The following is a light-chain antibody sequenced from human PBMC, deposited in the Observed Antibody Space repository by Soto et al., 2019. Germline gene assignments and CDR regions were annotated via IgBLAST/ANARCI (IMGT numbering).Light chain of an antibody. CDR1: SSDVGYYNL. J-gene: IGLJ1*01. CDR2: DGS. V-gene: IGLV2-23*01. Sequence: QSALTQPASVSGSPGKSITISCTGTSSDVGYYNLVSWYQHHPGKAPKLMIYDGSKRPSGVSNRFSGSKSGNTASLTISGLQAEDECDYYCCSYATTSPDVFGTGTKLTVL. CDR3: CSYATTSPDV.